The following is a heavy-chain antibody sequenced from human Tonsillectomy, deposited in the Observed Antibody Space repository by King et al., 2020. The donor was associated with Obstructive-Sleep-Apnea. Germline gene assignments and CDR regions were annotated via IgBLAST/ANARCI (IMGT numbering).Heavy chain of an antibody. CDR2: FIPLLGTA. Sequence: EQLVQSGAEVKKPGSSVKVSCKASGGTFSNAISWVRQAPGQGLEWMGGFIPLLGTANYAQKFQGRVTITADESTSTAYMELSSLRSEDTAVYYCAREAGREGITMVRGVPDAFDIWGQGTMVTVSS. J-gene: IGHJ3*02. CDR3: AREAGREGITMVRGVPDAFDI. V-gene: IGHV1-69*01. CDR1: GGTFSNA. D-gene: IGHD3-10*01.